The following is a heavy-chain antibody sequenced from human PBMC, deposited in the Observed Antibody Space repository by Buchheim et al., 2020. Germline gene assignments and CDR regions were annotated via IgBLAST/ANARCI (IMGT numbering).Heavy chain of an antibody. V-gene: IGHV3-30*18. J-gene: IGHJ4*02. CDR2: ISYDGSNK. Sequence: QVQLVESGGGVVQPGRSLRLSYAASGFTFISYGMHWVRQAPGKGLECVALISYDGSNKDYADSVKSRFTISRDNSKNTLYLQMNSLRPEDTAVYYCAKDRRGGDRGSYYFDYWGPGTL. D-gene: IGHD2-21*02. CDR3: AKDRRGGDRGSYYFDY. CDR1: GFTFISYG.